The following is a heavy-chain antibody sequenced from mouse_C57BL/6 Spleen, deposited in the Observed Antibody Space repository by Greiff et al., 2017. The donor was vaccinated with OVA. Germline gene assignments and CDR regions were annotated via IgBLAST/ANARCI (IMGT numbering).Heavy chain of an antibody. CDR3: AIERRGAMDY. D-gene: IGHD2-12*01. CDR2: IHHSDSDT. V-gene: IGHV1-74*01. CDR1: GYTFTSYW. Sequence: VQLQQPGAELVKPGASVKVSCKASGYTFTSYWMHWVKKRPGQGLEWIGRIHHSDSDTNYNQKFKGKATLTVDKSSSTAYMQLSSLTSEDAAVYYCAIERRGAMDYWGQGTSVTVSS. J-gene: IGHJ4*01.